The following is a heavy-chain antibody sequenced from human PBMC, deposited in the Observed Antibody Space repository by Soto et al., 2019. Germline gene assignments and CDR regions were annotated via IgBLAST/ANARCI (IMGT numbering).Heavy chain of an antibody. CDR2: ISYDGSNK. V-gene: IGHV3-30*18. Sequence: PGGSLRLSCAASGFTFSSYGMHWVRQAPGKGLEWVAVISYDGSNKYYADSVKGRFTISRDNSKNTLYPQMNSLRAEDTAVYYCAKYGDYGDLYFDYWGQGTLVTVSS. CDR3: AKYGDYGDLYFDY. CDR1: GFTFSSYG. D-gene: IGHD4-17*01. J-gene: IGHJ4*02.